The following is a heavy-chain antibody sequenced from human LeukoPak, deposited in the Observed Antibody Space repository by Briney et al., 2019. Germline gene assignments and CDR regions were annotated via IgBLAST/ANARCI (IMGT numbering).Heavy chain of an antibody. CDR3: ANLHMDSYAMDG. Sequence: GGSLRLSCEVSGLTITSSYTTWVRQAPGKGLEWVSVIYSGAGTNYADSVKGRFTISRDISKNTLHLQMNTVRVDDTAVYYCANLHMDSYAMDGWGQGTTVIVSS. V-gene: IGHV3-66*01. CDR2: IYSGAGT. CDR1: GLTITSSY. J-gene: IGHJ6*02.